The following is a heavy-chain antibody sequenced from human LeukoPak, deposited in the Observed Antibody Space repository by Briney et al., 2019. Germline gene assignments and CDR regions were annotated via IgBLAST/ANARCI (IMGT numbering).Heavy chain of an antibody. CDR1: GGPFSGYY. V-gene: IGHV4-34*01. CDR3: ARHGIAADMDY. CDR2: INHSGST. J-gene: IGHJ4*02. D-gene: IGHD6-13*01. Sequence: SDTLSLICAVYGGPFSGYYWSWIRQPPGKALEWIGEINHSGSTNYNPSLKSRVTISVDTSKNQFSLKLSSVTAADTAVYYCARHGIAADMDYWGQGTLVTVSS.